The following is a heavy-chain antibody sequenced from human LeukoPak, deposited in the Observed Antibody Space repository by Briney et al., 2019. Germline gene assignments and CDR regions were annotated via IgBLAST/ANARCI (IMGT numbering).Heavy chain of an antibody. CDR2: IYWDDDK. CDR1: GFSLSTSGVG. Sequence: SGPTLVNPTQTLTLTCTFSGFSLSTSGVGVGWIRQPPGKAPEWLALIYWDDDKRYSPSLKSRLTITKDTSKNQVVLTMTNMDPVDTATYYCARRLDILTGYYAYYFDYWGQGTLVTVSS. D-gene: IGHD3-9*01. V-gene: IGHV2-5*02. CDR3: ARRLDILTGYYAYYFDY. J-gene: IGHJ4*02.